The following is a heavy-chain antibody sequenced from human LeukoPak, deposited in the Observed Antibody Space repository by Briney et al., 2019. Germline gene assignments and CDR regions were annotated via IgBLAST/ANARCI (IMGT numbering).Heavy chain of an antibody. CDR3: ARDRMAPIVVVITTGWFDP. CDR2: ISYDGSNK. Sequence: GRSLRLSCAASGFTFSSYAMHWVRQAPGKGLEWVAVISYDGSNKYYADSVKGRFTISRDNSKNTLYLQMNSLRAEDTAVYYCARDRMAPIVVVITTGWFDPWGQGTLVTVSS. J-gene: IGHJ5*02. CDR1: GFTFSSYA. V-gene: IGHV3-30-3*01. D-gene: IGHD3-22*01.